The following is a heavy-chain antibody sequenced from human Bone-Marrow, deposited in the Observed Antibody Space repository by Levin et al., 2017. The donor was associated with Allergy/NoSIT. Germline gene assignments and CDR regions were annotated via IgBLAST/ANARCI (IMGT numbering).Heavy chain of an antibody. J-gene: IGHJ4*02. CDR3: ARLRARGYSYGYGFDY. CDR2: INAGKGDT. D-gene: IGHD5-18*01. Sequence: ASVKVSCKASGYTFSDYTIHWVRQAPGQRLEWMGWINAGKGDTKSSQKFQDRVTITVDTSASTAYMELSSLRSEDTDVYLCARLRARGYSYGYGFDYWGQGTPVTVSS. V-gene: IGHV1-3*01. CDR1: GYTFSDYT.